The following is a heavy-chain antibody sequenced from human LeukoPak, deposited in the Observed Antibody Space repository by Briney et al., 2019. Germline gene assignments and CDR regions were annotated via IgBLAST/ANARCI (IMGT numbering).Heavy chain of an antibody. Sequence: GGSLRLSCAASGFTFTSYWMHWVRQTPGKGLVWVSRINSDGRNTIYADSVKGRFTISRDYAKNTLYLQMNSLRAEDTAVYYCARDRSGSYSYAFDIWGQGTMVTVSS. CDR3: ARDRSGSYSYAFDI. CDR1: GFTFTSYW. J-gene: IGHJ3*02. D-gene: IGHD1-26*01. V-gene: IGHV3-74*01. CDR2: INSDGRNT.